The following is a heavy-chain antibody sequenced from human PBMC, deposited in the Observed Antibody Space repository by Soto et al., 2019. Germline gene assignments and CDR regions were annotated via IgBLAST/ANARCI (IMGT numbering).Heavy chain of an antibody. CDR2: IYYSGST. CDR3: ASITGTNPKIDY. J-gene: IGHJ4*02. CDR1: GGSISSSSYY. Sequence: QLQLQESGPGLVKPSETLSLTCTVSGGSISSSSYYWGWIRQPPGKGLEWIGSIYYSGSTYYNPSLKSRVTISVDTSKNQFSLKLSSVTAADTAVYYCASITGTNPKIDYWGQGTLVTVSS. D-gene: IGHD1-20*01. V-gene: IGHV4-39*01.